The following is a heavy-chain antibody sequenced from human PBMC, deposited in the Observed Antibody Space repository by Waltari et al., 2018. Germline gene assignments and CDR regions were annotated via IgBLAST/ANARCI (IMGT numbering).Heavy chain of an antibody. D-gene: IGHD3-16*01. CDR1: GGSFSGYY. Sequence: QVQLQQWGAGLLKPSETLSLTCAVYGGSFSGYYWSWFRQHPGQGLEWIGEINHSGSSNYNPSLKGRVTIAVDTSKSQFSRKLGSVTAADTAVYYCLAWGSNRGGGYWGQGTLVTVSS. CDR3: LAWGSNRGGGY. CDR2: INHSGSS. J-gene: IGHJ4*02. V-gene: IGHV4-34*01.